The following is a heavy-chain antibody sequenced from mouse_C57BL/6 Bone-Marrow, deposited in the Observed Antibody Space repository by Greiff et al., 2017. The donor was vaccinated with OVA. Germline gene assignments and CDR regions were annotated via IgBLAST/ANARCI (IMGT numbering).Heavy chain of an antibody. V-gene: IGHV1-9*01. CDR2: ILPGSGST. CDR1: GYTFTGYW. CDR3: AFITTVVASYYYAMDY. D-gene: IGHD1-1*01. Sequence: VKLQESGAELMKPGASVKLSCKATGYTFTGYWIEWVKQRPGHGLEWIGEILPGSGSTNYNEKFKGKATLTADKSSSTAYMELRSLTSEDSAVYFCAFITTVVASYYYAMDYWGQGTSVTVSS. J-gene: IGHJ4*01.